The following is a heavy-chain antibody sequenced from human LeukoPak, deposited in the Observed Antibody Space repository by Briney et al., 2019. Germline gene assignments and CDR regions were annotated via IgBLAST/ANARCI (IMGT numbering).Heavy chain of an antibody. J-gene: IGHJ4*02. Sequence: PGGSLRLSCAASGFSFSTYGMHWVRQAPGKGLEWVAAAQGDGRLRYYADSVKGRFTISKDISKSTLYVQMNSLRAEDTAVYYCATGGGFYYGHWGQGTLVTVSS. V-gene: IGHV3-30*02. CDR1: GFSFSTYG. CDR3: ATGGGFYYGH. D-gene: IGHD3-22*01. CDR2: AQGDGRLR.